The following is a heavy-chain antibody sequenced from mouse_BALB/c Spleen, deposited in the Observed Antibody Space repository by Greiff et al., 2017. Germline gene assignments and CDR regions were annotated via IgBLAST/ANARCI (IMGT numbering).Heavy chain of an antibody. CDR3: ARVDDYDGPWFAY. J-gene: IGHJ3*01. D-gene: IGHD2-4*01. CDR2: ISYDGSN. CDR1: GYSITSGYY. Sequence: VQLQQSGPGLVKPSQSLSLTCSVTGYSITSGYYWNWIRQFPGNKLEWMGYISYDGSNNYNPSLKNRISITRDTSKNQFFLKLNSVTTEDTATYYCARVDDYDGPWFAYWGQGTLVTVSA. V-gene: IGHV3-6*02.